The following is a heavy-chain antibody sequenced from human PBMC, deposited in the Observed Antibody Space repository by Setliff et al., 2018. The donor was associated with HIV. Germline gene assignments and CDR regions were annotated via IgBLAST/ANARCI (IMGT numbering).Heavy chain of an antibody. CDR2: IYYSGST. D-gene: IGHD6-13*01. CDR1: GGSISSYY. CDR3: ARDGSSWYNWFDP. J-gene: IGHJ5*02. V-gene: IGHV4-59*01. Sequence: PSETLSLTCTVSGGSISSYYWSWIRQPPGKGLEWIGYIYYSGSTNYNPSLKSRVTLSVDTSKNQFSLKLSSVTAADTAVYYCARDGSSWYNWFDPWGQGTLVTVSS.